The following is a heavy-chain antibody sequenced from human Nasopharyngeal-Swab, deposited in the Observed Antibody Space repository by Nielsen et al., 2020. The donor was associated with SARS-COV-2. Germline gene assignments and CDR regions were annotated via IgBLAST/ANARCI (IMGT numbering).Heavy chain of an antibody. CDR1: GFTFSSYG. V-gene: IGHV3-30*18. CDR2: ISYDGSNK. CDR3: AKSRVGGPYYYYGMDV. Sequence: GESLKISCAASGFTFSSYGMHWVRQAPGKGLEWVAVISYDGSNKYYADSVKGRFTISRDNSKNTLYLQMNSLRAEDTAVYYCAKSRVGGPYYYYGMDVWGQGTTVTVPS. D-gene: IGHD3-16*01. J-gene: IGHJ6*02.